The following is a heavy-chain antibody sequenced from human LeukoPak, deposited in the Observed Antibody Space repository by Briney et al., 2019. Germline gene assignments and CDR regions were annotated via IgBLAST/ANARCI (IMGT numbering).Heavy chain of an antibody. CDR2: IYSDDST. Sequence: GGSLRLSCAASGFMFSSNWMSWVRLAPGQGLDWVSVIYSDDSTYYADSVKGRFTISRDNSKNTLNLQMNSLRAEDTAVYYCASRPRDAAALDYWGQGTLVTVSS. V-gene: IGHV3-53*01. J-gene: IGHJ4*02. CDR1: GFMFSSNW. D-gene: IGHD6-13*01. CDR3: ASRPRDAAALDY.